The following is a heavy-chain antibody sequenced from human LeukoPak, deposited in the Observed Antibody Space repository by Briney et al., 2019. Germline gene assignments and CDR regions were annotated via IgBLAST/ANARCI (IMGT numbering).Heavy chain of an antibody. CDR2: IKGDGSHT. CDR1: GGSISSSSYY. V-gene: IGHV3-74*01. Sequence: ETLSLTCTVSGGSISSSSYYWGWIRQPPGKGLEWVSRIKGDGSHTIYADSVKGRFTISRDNAKNTLYLQMKSLRDEDTAVYYCVRDWDHFDFDSWGQGTLVTVSS. CDR3: VRDWDHFDFDS. J-gene: IGHJ5*01. D-gene: IGHD1-14*01.